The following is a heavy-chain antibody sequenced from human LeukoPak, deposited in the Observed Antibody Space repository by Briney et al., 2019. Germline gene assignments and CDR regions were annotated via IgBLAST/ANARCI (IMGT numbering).Heavy chain of an antibody. D-gene: IGHD6-25*01. Sequence: ASVKVSCKASGYTFTNYYIHWMRQAPGQGLEWVGIINLNAVTTRYAQKFQGGITVTRDTSTSTVYMELSSLRSEDTAVYFCAREGAAEAKNFDYWGQGTLVIVSS. CDR1: GYTFTNYY. V-gene: IGHV1-46*01. J-gene: IGHJ4*02. CDR3: AREGAAEAKNFDY. CDR2: INLNAVTT.